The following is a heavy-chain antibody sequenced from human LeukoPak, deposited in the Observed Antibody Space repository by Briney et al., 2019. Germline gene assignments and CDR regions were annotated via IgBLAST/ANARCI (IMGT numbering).Heavy chain of an antibody. J-gene: IGHJ4*02. Sequence: GGSLRLSCAASGFTFSHNGMHWVRQAPGKGLEWVAVISYDGSNKYYADSVKGRFTISRDNSKNTLYLQMNSLRAEDTAVYYCAKVGATWGVQGIDYWGQGTLVTVSS. CDR3: AKVGATWGVQGIDY. CDR1: GFTFSHNG. CDR2: ISYDGSNK. D-gene: IGHD1-26*01. V-gene: IGHV3-30*18.